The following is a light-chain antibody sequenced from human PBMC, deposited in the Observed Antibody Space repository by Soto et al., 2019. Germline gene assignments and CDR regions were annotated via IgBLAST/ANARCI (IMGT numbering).Light chain of an antibody. CDR2: DAS. V-gene: IGKV3-11*01. J-gene: IGKJ1*01. Sequence: PATLSLSPGERATLSCRASQTITTELAWYQQKPGQPPRLLIYDASNRATGIPARFSGSGSGTDGTITISSLQTDDGLVYYCQQRHSWPRTFGQGTKVDIK. CDR3: QQRHSWPRT. CDR1: QTITTE.